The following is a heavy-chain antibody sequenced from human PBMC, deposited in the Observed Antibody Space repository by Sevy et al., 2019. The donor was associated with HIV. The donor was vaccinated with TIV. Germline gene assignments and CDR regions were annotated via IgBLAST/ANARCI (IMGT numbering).Heavy chain of an antibody. J-gene: IGHJ4*02. D-gene: IGHD4-4*01. CDR2: VKQDESDK. CDR3: VGDGGEGAQKVTSLEY. Sequence: GGSLRLSCAASGFTFSTYWMGWVRQAAGKGLELVANVKQDESDKYYVDSVKGRFTSSRDNAKNSLFLQMDRLRAEDTAVYYCVGDGGEGAQKVTSLEYWVQGILVTVSA. V-gene: IGHV3-7*01. CDR1: GFTFSTYW.